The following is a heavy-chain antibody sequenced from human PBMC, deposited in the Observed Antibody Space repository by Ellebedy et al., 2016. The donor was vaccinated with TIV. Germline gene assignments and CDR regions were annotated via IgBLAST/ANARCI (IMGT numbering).Heavy chain of an antibody. Sequence: AASVKVSCKASGYTFPSYYMHWVRQAPGQGLEWMGIINPSGGSTSYAQKLQGRVTMTRDTSTSTVYMELSSLRSEDTAVYYCATPQAGPYDAFDIWGQGTMVTVSS. CDR3: ATPQAGPYDAFDI. CDR2: INPSGGST. J-gene: IGHJ3*02. CDR1: GYTFPSYY. V-gene: IGHV1-46*04.